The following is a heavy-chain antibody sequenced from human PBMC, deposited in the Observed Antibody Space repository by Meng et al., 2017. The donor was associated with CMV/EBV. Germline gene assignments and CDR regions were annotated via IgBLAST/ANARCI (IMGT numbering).Heavy chain of an antibody. CDR1: GYTLTSYG. CDR2: ISAYNGNT. CDR3: ARDSRSVVMTHFYDAFDI. J-gene: IGHJ3*02. V-gene: IGHV1-18*01. D-gene: IGHD3-22*01. Sequence: ASVKVSCKASGYTLTSYGISWVRQAPGQGLEWMGCISAYNGNTNYAQKLQGRVTMTTDTSTSTAYMELRSLRSDDTAVYYCARDSRSVVMTHFYDAFDIWGQGTMVTVSS.